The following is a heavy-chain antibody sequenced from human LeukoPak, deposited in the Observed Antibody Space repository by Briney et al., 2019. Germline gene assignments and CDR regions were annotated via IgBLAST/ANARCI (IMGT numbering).Heavy chain of an antibody. V-gene: IGHV3-30-3*01. CDR2: ISYDGSNK. Sequence: GRSLRLSCAASGFTFSSYTMHWVRQAPGKGLEWVAVISYDGSNKYYADSVKGRFTISRDNSKNTLYLQMNSLRAEDTAVYYCANGERRWRSENWGQGTLVAVSS. D-gene: IGHD4-17*01. J-gene: IGHJ4*02. CDR3: ANGERRWRSEN. CDR1: GFTFSSYT.